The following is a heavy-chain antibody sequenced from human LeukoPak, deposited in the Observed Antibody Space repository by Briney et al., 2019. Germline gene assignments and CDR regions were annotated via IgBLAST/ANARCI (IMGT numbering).Heavy chain of an antibody. D-gene: IGHD6-19*01. CDR2: ISSKGGTT. CDR3: VRHSVTQSTSGWYGALDT. CDR1: GFDFSGYV. Sequence: GGSLTLSCLAYGFDFSGYVMEWVRQAPGKGLKSVSVISSKGGTTDYTESVKGRFNVSRDNSQNTLFLEMSSLRAEDTAVYYCVRHSVTQSTSGWYGALDTWGQGTMVVVSS. V-gene: IGHV3-64D*06. J-gene: IGHJ3*02.